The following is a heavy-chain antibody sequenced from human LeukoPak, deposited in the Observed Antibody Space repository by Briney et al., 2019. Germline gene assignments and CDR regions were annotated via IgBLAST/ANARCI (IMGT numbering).Heavy chain of an antibody. CDR1: GGSISSSSYY. J-gene: IGHJ4*02. CDR2: IYYSGST. CDR3: ARDTPRYYDSSGSDY. V-gene: IGHV4-39*07. Sequence: PSETLSLTCTVSGGSISSSSYYWGWIRQPPGKGLEWIGSIYYSGSTYYNPSLKSRVTISVDTSKNQFSLKLSSVTAADTAVYYCARDTPRYYDSSGSDYWGQGTLVTVSS. D-gene: IGHD3-22*01.